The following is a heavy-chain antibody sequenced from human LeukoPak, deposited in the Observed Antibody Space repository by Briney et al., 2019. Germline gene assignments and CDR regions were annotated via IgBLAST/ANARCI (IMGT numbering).Heavy chain of an antibody. CDR1: GFTFSSYW. V-gene: IGHV3-7*01. J-gene: IGHJ5*02. CDR3: AREPYCSGGSCYVSWFDP. D-gene: IGHD2-15*01. CDR2: IKQEGSEK. Sequence: GGSLRLSCAASGFTFSSYWMSWVRQAAGKGLEWVANIKQEGSEKYYVDSVEGRFTISRDNAKNSLFLQMNSLRAEDTVVYYCAREPYCSGGSCYVSWFDPWGQGTLVTVSS.